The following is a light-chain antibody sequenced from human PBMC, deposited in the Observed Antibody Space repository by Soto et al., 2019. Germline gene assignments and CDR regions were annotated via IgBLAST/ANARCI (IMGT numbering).Light chain of an antibody. CDR1: SSNIGAGYD. Sequence: QSVLTQPPSVSGAPGQRVTISCTGSSSNIGAGYDVHWYQQLPGTAPKLLIYGNSNRPSGVPDRFSGSKSGTSASLAITGLQAEDEAHYYCCSYGPSSLVVFGGGTKLTVL. J-gene: IGLJ2*01. V-gene: IGLV1-40*01. CDR2: GNS. CDR3: CSYGPSSLVV.